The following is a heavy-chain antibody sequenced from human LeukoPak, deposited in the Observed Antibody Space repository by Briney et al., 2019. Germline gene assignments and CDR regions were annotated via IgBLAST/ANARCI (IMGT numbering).Heavy chain of an antibody. Sequence: PSETLSLTCTVSGGSISSYYWSWIRQPPGKGLEWIGYIYYSGSTNYNPSLKSRVTISVDTPKNQFSLKLSSVTAADTAVYYCARVSVAGDYGYYFDYWGQGTLVTVSS. CDR2: IYYSGST. V-gene: IGHV4-59*01. CDR1: GGSISSYY. D-gene: IGHD4-17*01. J-gene: IGHJ4*02. CDR3: ARVSVAGDYGYYFDY.